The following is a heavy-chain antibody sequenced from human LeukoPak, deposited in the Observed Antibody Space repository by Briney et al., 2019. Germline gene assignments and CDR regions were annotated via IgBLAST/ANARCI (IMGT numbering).Heavy chain of an antibody. CDR3: AREVTWGSVGAFDI. V-gene: IGHV4-4*07. CDR1: GGSISSYY. J-gene: IGHJ3*02. Sequence: PSETLSLTCTVSGGSISSYYWSWIRQPAGKGLEWIGRIYTSGGTNYNPSLKSRVTMSVDTSKNQFSLKLSSVTAADTAVYYCAREVTWGSVGAFDIWGQGTMVTVSS. D-gene: IGHD7-27*01. CDR2: IYTSGGT.